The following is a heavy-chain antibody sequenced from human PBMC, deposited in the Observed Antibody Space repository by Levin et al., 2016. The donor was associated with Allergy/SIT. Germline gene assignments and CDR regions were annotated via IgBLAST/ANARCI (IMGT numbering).Heavy chain of an antibody. D-gene: IGHD3-10*01. Sequence: ASVKVSCKASGYTFTGYYLHWVRQAPGQGLEWMGWINPNSGGTHYAQKFQGRVTMTEDTSTDTAYMELSSLRSEDTAVYYCATERRDYYGSGNWGQGTLVTVSS. CDR1: GYTFTGYY. V-gene: IGHV1-2*02. CDR2: INPNSGGT. CDR3: ATERRDYYGSGN. J-gene: IGHJ4*02.